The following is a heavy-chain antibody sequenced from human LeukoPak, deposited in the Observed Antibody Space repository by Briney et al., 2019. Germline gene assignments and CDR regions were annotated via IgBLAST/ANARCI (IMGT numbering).Heavy chain of an antibody. CDR2: INHSGST. J-gene: IGHJ4*02. V-gene: IGHV4-34*01. CDR3: ASFYYDSSGYLYFDY. Sequence: PSETLSLTCAVYGGSFSGYYWSWIRQPPGKGLEWIGEINHSGSTNYNPSLKSRVTISVDTSKNQFSLKLSSVTAADTAVYYRASFYYDSSGYLYFDYWGQGTLITVSS. D-gene: IGHD3-22*01. CDR1: GGSFSGYY.